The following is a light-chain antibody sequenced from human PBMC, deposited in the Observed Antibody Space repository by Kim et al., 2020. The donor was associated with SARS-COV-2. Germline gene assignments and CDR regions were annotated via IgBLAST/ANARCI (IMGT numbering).Light chain of an antibody. CDR2: DVS. V-gene: IGLV2-14*03. Sequence: GQSITISCTGTSSDVGGYNYVSWYQQHPGKAPKLMIYDVSNRPSWVSNRFSGSKSGNTASLTISGLQAEDEADYYCSSYTSSSTQVFGTGTKVTVL. CDR1: SSDVGGYNY. CDR3: SSYTSSSTQV. J-gene: IGLJ1*01.